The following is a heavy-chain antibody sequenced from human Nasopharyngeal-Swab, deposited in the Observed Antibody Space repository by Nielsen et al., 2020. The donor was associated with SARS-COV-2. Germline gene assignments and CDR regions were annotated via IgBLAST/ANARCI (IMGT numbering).Heavy chain of an antibody. V-gene: IGHV1-18*01. J-gene: IGHJ6*03. Sequence: ASVKVSCKASGYTFTSYGISWVRQAPGQGLEWMGWISAYNGNTNYAQKLQGRVTMTTDTSTSTAHMELRSLRSDDTAVYYCARDSIVLMVYAPNYYYYMDVWGKGTTVTVSS. CDR2: ISAYNGNT. CDR1: GYTFTSYG. CDR3: ARDSIVLMVYAPNYYYYMDV. D-gene: IGHD2-8*01.